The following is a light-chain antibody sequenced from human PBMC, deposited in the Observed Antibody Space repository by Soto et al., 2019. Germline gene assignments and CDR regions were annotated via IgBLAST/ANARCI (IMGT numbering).Light chain of an antibody. V-gene: IGKV1-9*01. CDR1: QGISSY. CDR3: QQLNSYPFT. J-gene: IGKJ4*01. Sequence: DLQLTQSPSFLSASVGDRVTITCRASQGISSYLAWYQQKPGKAPKLLIYAASTLQSGVPSRFSGSGSGTEFTLTISSPQPEDFATYYCQQLNSYPFTFGGGTKVEIK. CDR2: AAS.